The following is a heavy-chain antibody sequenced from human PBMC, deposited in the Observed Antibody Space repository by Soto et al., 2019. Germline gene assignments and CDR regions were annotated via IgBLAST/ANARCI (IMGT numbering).Heavy chain of an antibody. V-gene: IGHV3-33*01. J-gene: IGHJ4*02. CDR2: IWYDGSNK. Sequence: RLPDTASGLNFSNHGMHWVSQAKGKGLEWVAVIWYDGSNKYYADSVKGRFTISRDNSKNTLYLQMNSLRAEDTAVYYCARRSQTAAAGSLDFCGQGPFVT. D-gene: IGHD6-13*01. CDR3: ARRSQTAAAGSLDF. CDR1: GLNFSNHG.